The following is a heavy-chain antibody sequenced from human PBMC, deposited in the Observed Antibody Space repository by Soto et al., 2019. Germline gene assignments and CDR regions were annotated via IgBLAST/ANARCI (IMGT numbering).Heavy chain of an antibody. Sequence: SETLSLTCTVSGGSISSSSYYWGWIRQPPGKGLEWIGSIYYSGSTYYNPSLKSRVTISVDTSKNQFSLKLSSVTAADTAVYYCARYTGDWYYYYGMDVWGQGTTVTVSS. CDR3: ARYTGDWYYYYGMDV. J-gene: IGHJ6*02. CDR2: IYYSGST. D-gene: IGHD7-27*01. CDR1: GGSISSSSYY. V-gene: IGHV4-39*01.